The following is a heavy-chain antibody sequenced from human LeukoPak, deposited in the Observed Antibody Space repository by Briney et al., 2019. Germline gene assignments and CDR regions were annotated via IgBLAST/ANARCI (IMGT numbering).Heavy chain of an antibody. V-gene: IGHV3-53*01. CDR3: ARLRRGY. CDR1: GLTFTSNH. J-gene: IGHJ4*02. CDR2: IKSDGTT. Sequence: GGSLRLSCAASGLTFTSNHMSWVRQAPGKGLEWVSLIKSDGTTEYADSVKGRFTISRDNSKNTLFLQMNSLRVEDTAVYYCARLRRGYWGRGTPVTVSS.